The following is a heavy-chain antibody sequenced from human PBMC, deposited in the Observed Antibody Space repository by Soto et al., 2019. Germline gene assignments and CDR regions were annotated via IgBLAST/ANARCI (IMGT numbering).Heavy chain of an antibody. V-gene: IGHV1-69*13. CDR3: ATEERYSYGLAIRVYPRYYYYYYGMDG. CDR1: GSTFRSYA. CDR2: IIPILGTA. Sequence: SVKLSWGASGSTFRSYALSWVRQAPGQGLEWMGGIIPILGTANSPHNFEGIVTITADESTXTADXELSSLRFEDTGVYYCATEERYSYGLAIRVYPRYYYYYYGMDGGGLGTTVTVSS. J-gene: IGHJ6*02. D-gene: IGHD5-18*01.